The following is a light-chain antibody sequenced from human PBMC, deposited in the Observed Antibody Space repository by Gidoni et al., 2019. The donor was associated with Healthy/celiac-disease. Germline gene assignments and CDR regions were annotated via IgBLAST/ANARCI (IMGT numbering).Light chain of an antibody. CDR2: DAS. J-gene: IGKJ3*01. Sequence: DIQMTQSPSSLSASVGDRVTITCQASQDISNYLNWYQQKPGKAPKLLIYDASNLETGVPSRCSGSGSGTDFTFTISSLQPEDIATYYCQQYDNLPPFTCGPGTKVDIK. CDR1: QDISNY. V-gene: IGKV1-33*01. CDR3: QQYDNLPPFT.